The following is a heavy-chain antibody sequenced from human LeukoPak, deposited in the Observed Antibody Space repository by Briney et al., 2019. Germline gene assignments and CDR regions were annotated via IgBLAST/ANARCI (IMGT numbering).Heavy chain of an antibody. Sequence: ASVKVSCKASEYTFTGYYMHWVRQAPGQGLEWMGWINPNSGGTNYAQKFQGRVTMTRDTSISTAYMELSRLRSDDTAVYYCARVIAAAGTGILGYWGQGTLVTVSS. V-gene: IGHV1-2*02. D-gene: IGHD6-13*01. J-gene: IGHJ4*02. CDR2: INPNSGGT. CDR1: EYTFTGYY. CDR3: ARVIAAAGTGILGY.